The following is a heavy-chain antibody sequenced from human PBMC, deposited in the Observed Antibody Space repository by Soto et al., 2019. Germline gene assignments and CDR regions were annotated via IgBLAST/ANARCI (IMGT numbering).Heavy chain of an antibody. Sequence: VGSLRLSCAASGFTFSSYAMSWVRQAPGKGLEWVSAISGSGGSTYYADSVTGRFTISRDNSKNRLYLQMNSLRVDDTAVYYCAKDTLPRGYYPYFDSCGQLTLVTVYS. CDR1: GFTFSSYA. CDR2: ISGSGGST. J-gene: IGHJ4*02. D-gene: IGHD1-26*01. V-gene: IGHV3-23*01. CDR3: AKDTLPRGYYPYFDS.